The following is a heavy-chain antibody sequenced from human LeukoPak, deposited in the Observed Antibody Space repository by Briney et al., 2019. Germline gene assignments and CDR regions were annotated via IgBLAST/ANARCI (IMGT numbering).Heavy chain of an antibody. CDR1: GGSISPSY. V-gene: IGHV4-59*01. CDR2: ISYSGYI. CDR3: ARSLVLDPMDFWGYYFDY. J-gene: IGHJ4*02. Sequence: SETLSLTCTVSGGSISPSYWNWIRQPPGRGLEWIGYISYSGYINYNPSLESRVTISVDTSKNQFSLKLSYVTAADTAVYYCARSLVLDPMDFWGYYFDYWGQGALVTVSS. D-gene: IGHD2-8*02.